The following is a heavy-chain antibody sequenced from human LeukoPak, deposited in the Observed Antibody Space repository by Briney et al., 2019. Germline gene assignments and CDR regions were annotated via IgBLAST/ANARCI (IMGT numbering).Heavy chain of an antibody. D-gene: IGHD4-11*01. CDR3: ASGMTTVTNFDY. J-gene: IGHJ4*02. CDR1: GGSFSGYY. CDR2: INHSGST. Sequence: SETLSLTCAVYGGSFSGYYWSWIRQPPGKGLEWIGEINHSGSTNHNPSLKSRVTISVDTSKNQFSLKLSSVTAADTAVYYCASGMTTVTNFDYWGQGTLVTVSS. V-gene: IGHV4-34*01.